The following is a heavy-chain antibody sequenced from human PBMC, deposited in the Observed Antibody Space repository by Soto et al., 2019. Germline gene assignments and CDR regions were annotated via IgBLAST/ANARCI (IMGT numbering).Heavy chain of an antibody. CDR2: ISQSGIST. Sequence: GGSMRLSCAASGFPFCDHYMSWIRQAPGKGLEWISFISQSGISTYYADSVKGRFTVSRDNARNSLYLQMNSLRAEDTAVYFCARSTQAQMYFYDYWGQGTLVTVS. D-gene: IGHD4-17*01. J-gene: IGHJ4*02. CDR3: ARSTQAQMYFYDY. V-gene: IGHV3-11*01. CDR1: GFPFCDHY.